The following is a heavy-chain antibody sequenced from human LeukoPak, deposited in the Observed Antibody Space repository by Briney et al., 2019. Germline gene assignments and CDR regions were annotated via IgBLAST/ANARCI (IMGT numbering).Heavy chain of an antibody. Sequence: GGSLRLSCVGSGFSFSNSDMNWVRQAPGKGLEWVGRIYSESNGGTTDYAAPVKGRFTISRDDSKNTLYLQMNSLKTEETAVYYCTTVPLGYCTSSSCYSYFDYWGQATLLTVSS. D-gene: IGHD2-2*01. CDR3: TTVPLGYCTSSSCYSYFDY. V-gene: IGHV3-15*01. CDR1: GFSFSNSD. J-gene: IGHJ4*02. CDR2: IYSESNGGTT.